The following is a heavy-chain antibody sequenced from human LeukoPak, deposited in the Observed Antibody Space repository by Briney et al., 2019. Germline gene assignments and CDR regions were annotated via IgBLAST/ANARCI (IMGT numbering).Heavy chain of an antibody. D-gene: IGHD2-2*01. Sequence: ASVKVSCKASGYTFTGYYMHWVRQAPGQGLEWMEWINPNSGGTNYAQKFQGRVTMTRDTSISTAYMELSRLRSDDTAVYYCARARGYCSSTSCPRTKNWFDPWGQGTLVTVSS. CDR1: GYTFTGYY. V-gene: IGHV1-2*02. CDR2: INPNSGGT. CDR3: ARARGYCSSTSCPRTKNWFDP. J-gene: IGHJ5*02.